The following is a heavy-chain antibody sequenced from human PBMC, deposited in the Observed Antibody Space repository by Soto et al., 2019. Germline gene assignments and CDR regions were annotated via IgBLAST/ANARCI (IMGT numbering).Heavy chain of an antibody. Sequence: SETLSLTCTVSGGSVSSGSYYWCWIRQPPGKGLEWIWYIYDSGSTNYNPYLKSRVTISVDTSKNQFSLKLSAVTAAETAVYYCARDSKWCSCGSRSFDYWGQGTLGTVSS. CDR1: GGSVSSGSYY. J-gene: IGHJ4*02. CDR3: ARDSKWCSCGSRSFDY. D-gene: IGHD2-8*01. CDR2: IYDSGST. V-gene: IGHV4-61*01.